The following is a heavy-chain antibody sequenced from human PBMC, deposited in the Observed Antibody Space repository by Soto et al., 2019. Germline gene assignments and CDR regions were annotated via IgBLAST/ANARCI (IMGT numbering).Heavy chain of an antibody. Sequence: QVQLQESGPGLVKPSQTLSLTCTVSGGSISGNYYWSWIRQHPGKGREWIGYIHYSGDTYYNPSLKLRVTMSIDTSKNQLSLDLRAVTAADAAVYDCARGGYNADRGYDYWGQGTLVTVSS. CDR2: IHYSGDT. J-gene: IGHJ4*02. D-gene: IGHD5-12*01. CDR1: GGSISGNYY. V-gene: IGHV4-31*03. CDR3: ARGGYNADRGYDY.